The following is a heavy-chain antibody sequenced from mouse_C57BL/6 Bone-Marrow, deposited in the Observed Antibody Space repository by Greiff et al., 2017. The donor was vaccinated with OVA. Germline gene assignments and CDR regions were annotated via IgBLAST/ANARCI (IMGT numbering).Heavy chain of an antibody. CDR3: ARSVYSPFAY. CDR2: IYPGDGDT. Sequence: VQLQQSGAELVKPGASVKISCKASGYAFSRYWMNWVKQRPGKGLEWIGQIYPGDGDTNYNGKFKGKATLTADKSSSTAYMQLSSLTSEDSAVYFCARSVYSPFAYWGQGTLVTVSA. J-gene: IGHJ3*01. V-gene: IGHV1-80*01. CDR1: GYAFSRYW. D-gene: IGHD2-12*01.